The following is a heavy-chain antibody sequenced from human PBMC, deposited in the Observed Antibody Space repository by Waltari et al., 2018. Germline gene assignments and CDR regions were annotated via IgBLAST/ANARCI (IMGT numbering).Heavy chain of an antibody. CDR2: IYTSGST. V-gene: IGHV4-61*02. Sequence: QVQLQESGPGLVKPSQTLSLTCTVSGGSISSGSYYWSWIRQPAGKGLEWIGRIYTSGSTNYNPSLKSRVTISVDTSKNQFSLKLSSVTAADTAVYYCAREGGYCSGGSCYVRFLDYWGQGTLVTVSS. D-gene: IGHD2-15*01. J-gene: IGHJ4*02. CDR1: GGSISSGSYY. CDR3: AREGGYCSGGSCYVRFLDY.